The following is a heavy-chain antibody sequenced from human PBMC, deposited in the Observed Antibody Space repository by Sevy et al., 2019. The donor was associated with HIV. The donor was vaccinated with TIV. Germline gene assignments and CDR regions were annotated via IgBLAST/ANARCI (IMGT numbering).Heavy chain of an antibody. CDR2: ISYDGSNK. V-gene: IGHV3-30-3*01. CDR1: GFTFSSYA. CDR3: ARAEAVAGPERYFQD. Sequence: GGSLRLSCAACGFTFSSYAMHWVRQAPGKGLEWVAVISYDGSNKYYADSVKGRFTISRDNSKNTLYLQMNSLRAEDTAVYYCARAEAVAGPERYFQDWGQGTLVTVSS. J-gene: IGHJ1*01. D-gene: IGHD6-19*01.